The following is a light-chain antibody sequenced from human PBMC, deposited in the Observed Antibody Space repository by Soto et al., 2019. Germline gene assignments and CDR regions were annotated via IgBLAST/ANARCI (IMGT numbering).Light chain of an antibody. J-gene: IGLJ3*02. CDR3: CSYAGSYSWV. Sequence: QSVLTQPRSVSGSPGQSVTISCTGTSSDVGAYNYVSWYQHHPGKVPKVMIYDVSERPSGVPDRFSGSKSDNKASLTISGLQAEDEADYYCCSYAGSYSWVFGGGTQLTVL. CDR2: DVS. CDR1: SSDVGAYNY. V-gene: IGLV2-11*01.